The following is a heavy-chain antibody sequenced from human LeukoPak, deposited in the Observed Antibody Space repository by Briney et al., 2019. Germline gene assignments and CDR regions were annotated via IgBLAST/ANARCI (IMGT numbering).Heavy chain of an antibody. D-gene: IGHD2-21*01. CDR2: ISAYNGST. CDR3: ARESIATSYYYYGMDV. CDR1: GYTFTSYG. J-gene: IGHJ6*02. V-gene: IGHV1-18*01. Sequence: EASVKVSCKASGYTFTSYGISWVRQAPGQGLEWMGWISAYNGSTNYAQKLQGRVTMTTDTSTSTAYMELRSLRPDDTAVYYCARESIATSYYYYGMDVWGQGTTVTVSS.